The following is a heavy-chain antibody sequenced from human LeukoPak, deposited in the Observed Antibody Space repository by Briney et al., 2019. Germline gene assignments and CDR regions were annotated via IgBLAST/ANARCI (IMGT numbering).Heavy chain of an antibody. CDR1: GFTVSSNY. CDR3: ARVYSSGWYYDY. J-gene: IGHJ4*02. D-gene: IGHD6-19*01. CDR2: IYSGGST. V-gene: IGHV3-53*01. Sequence: GGSLRLSCAASGFTVSSNYMSWVRQAPGKGLEWVSVIYSGGSTYYADSVKGRSTISRDNSKNTLYLQMNSLRAEDTAVYYCARVYSSGWYYDYWGQGTLVTVSS.